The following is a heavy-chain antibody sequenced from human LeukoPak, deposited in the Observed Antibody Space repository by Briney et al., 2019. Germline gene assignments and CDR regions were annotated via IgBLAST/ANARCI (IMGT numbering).Heavy chain of an antibody. D-gene: IGHD1-20*01. CDR3: AKGYNWNLDDAFDI. Sequence: GGSLRLPCAASGFTFDDYAMHWVRQAPGKGLEWVSGISWNSGSIGYADSVKGRFTISRDNAKNSLYLQMNSLRAEDTALYYCAKGYNWNLDDAFDIWGQGTMVTVSS. J-gene: IGHJ3*02. CDR1: GFTFDDYA. CDR2: ISWNSGSI. V-gene: IGHV3-9*01.